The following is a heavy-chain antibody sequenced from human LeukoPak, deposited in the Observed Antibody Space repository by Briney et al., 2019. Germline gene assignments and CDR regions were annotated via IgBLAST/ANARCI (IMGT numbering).Heavy chain of an antibody. V-gene: IGHV4-31*03. CDR1: GGSISSGGYY. CDR3: ARDKVGATAFDI. CDR2: IYYSGST. J-gene: IGHJ3*02. D-gene: IGHD1-26*01. Sequence: SETLSLTCTVSGGSISSGGYYWSWIRQHPGKGLEWIGYIYYSGSTYYNPSLKSRVTISVDTSKNQFSLKLSSVTAADTAVYYCARDKVGATAFDIWGQGTMVTVSS.